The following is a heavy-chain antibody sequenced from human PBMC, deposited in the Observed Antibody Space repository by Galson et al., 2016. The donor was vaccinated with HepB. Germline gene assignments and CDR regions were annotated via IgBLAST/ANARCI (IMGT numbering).Heavy chain of an antibody. V-gene: IGHV1-8*01. D-gene: IGHD3-10*01. J-gene: IGHJ4*02. Sequence: VSCKASGYTFTSYDINWVRQASGQGLEWMGWINPDSGEHISFADSVKGRLTISRDNSKNTVSLLMSSLRVEDTAIYYCAKVGFSDLDHWGQGTLVTVSS. CDR3: AKVGFSDLDH. CDR2: INPDSGEHI. CDR1: GYTFTSYD.